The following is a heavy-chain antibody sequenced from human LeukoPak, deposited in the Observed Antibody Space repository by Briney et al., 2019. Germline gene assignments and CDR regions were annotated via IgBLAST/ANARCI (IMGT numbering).Heavy chain of an antibody. J-gene: IGHJ5*02. Sequence: PSETVSLTCTVSGGSISSYYWSWIRQPPGKGLEWIGYIYYSGSTNYNPSLKSRVTISVDTSKNQFSLKLSSVTAADTAVYYCARAFYDFWSGPNWFDPWGQGTLVTVSS. CDR2: IYYSGST. CDR3: ARAFYDFWSGPNWFDP. V-gene: IGHV4-59*01. D-gene: IGHD3-3*01. CDR1: GGSISSYY.